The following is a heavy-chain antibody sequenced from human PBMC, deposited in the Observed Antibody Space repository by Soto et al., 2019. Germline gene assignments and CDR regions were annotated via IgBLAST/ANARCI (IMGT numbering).Heavy chain of an antibody. CDR1: GYTFTSYA. Sequence: ASVKVSCKASGYTFTSYAMHWVRQAPGQRLEWMGWINAGNGNTKYSQKFQGRVTITRDTSASSPYMELSSLRSEDTAVYYCARPSSGWENWFDPWGQGTLVTVSS. CDR3: ARPSSGWENWFDP. CDR2: INAGNGNT. J-gene: IGHJ5*02. V-gene: IGHV1-3*01. D-gene: IGHD6-19*01.